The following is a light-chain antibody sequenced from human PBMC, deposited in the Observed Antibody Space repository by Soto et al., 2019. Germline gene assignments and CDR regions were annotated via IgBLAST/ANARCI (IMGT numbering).Light chain of an antibody. V-gene: IGKV3-11*01. CDR2: DAS. CDR1: QSLCDY. Sequence: EIVLTQSPATLSLSPGERATLSCRASQSLCDYLAWYQQKPGQAPRLLIYDASNRATGIPARFSGSGSGTDFTLTISSLEPEDFAVYYCQQRSSWPRTFGQGTKLEIK. CDR3: QQRSSWPRT. J-gene: IGKJ2*01.